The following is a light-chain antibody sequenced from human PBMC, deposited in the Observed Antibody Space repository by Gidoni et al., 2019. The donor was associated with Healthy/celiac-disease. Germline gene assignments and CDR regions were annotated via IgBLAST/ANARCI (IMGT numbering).Light chain of an antibody. CDR3: QQYGSSPLT. V-gene: IGKV3-20*01. CDR2: GAS. Sequence: EIVLTQSPGTLSLSPGERATLSCRASQSVSSSYLAWYQQKPGQAPRLLIYGASSGSGTDFTLTISRMEPEDFAVYYWQQYGSSPLTFGQGTKLESK. CDR1: QSVSSSY. J-gene: IGKJ2*01.